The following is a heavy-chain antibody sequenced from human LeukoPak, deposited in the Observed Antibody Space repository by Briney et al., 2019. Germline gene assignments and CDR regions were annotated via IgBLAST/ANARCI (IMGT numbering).Heavy chain of an antibody. V-gene: IGHV3-11*01. CDR3: ARNYDSSGYYYGFYYYYGMDV. J-gene: IGHJ6*02. CDR1: GGSIITYY. CDR2: ISSSGSTI. D-gene: IGHD3-22*01. Sequence: LSLTCSVSGGSIITYYWSWIRQAPGKGLEWVSYISSSGSTIYYADSVKGRFTISRDNAKNSLYLQMNSLRAEDTAVYYCARNYDSSGYYYGFYYYYGMDVWGQGTTVTVSS.